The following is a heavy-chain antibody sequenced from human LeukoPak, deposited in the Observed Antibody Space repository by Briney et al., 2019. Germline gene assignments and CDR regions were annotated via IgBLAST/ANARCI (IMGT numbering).Heavy chain of an antibody. D-gene: IGHD6-19*01. J-gene: IGHJ4*02. CDR2: INSDGNYT. Sequence: PGGSPRLSCAASGFTFSSYWMNWVRQAPGKGRVWVSRINSDGNYTTYADSVKGRFTISRDNAKNTLSLQMNSLRAEDTAVYYCAREYSSGWTSDYWGQGTLVTVSS. CDR1: GFTFSSYW. V-gene: IGHV3-74*01. CDR3: AREYSSGWTSDY.